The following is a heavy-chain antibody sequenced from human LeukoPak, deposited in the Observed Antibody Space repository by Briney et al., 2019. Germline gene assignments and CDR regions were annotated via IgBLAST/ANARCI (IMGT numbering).Heavy chain of an antibody. CDR2: ISSSGSII. CDR1: GFTFSSYE. J-gene: IGHJ6*03. V-gene: IGHV3-48*03. CDR3: ARGDRDLLDYYYYMDV. D-gene: IGHD3-3*01. Sequence: GGSLRLSCVASGFTFSSYEMNWVRQAPGKGLEWVSYISSSGSIIYYADSVEGRFTISRDNAKNSLYLQMNSLRAEDTAVYYCARGDRDLLDYYYYMDVWGKGTTATISS.